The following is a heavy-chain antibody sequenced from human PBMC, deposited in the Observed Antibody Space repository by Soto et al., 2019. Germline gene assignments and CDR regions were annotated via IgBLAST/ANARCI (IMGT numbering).Heavy chain of an antibody. CDR2: INPNSGGT. V-gene: IGHV1-2*02. D-gene: IGHD3-10*01. CDR3: AGQDSGSYFNWFDP. CDR1: GYTFTGYY. Sequence: GASVKVSCKASGYTFTGYYMHWVRQAPGQGLEWMGWINPNSGGTNYAQKFQGRVTMTRDTSISTAYMELSRLRSDDTAVYYCAGQDSGSYFNWFDPWGQGTLVTVSS. J-gene: IGHJ5*02.